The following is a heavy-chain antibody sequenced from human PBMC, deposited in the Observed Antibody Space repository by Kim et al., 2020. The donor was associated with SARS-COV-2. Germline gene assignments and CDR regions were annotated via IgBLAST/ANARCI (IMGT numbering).Heavy chain of an antibody. CDR2: VTSSGTGT. V-gene: IGHV3-23*01. J-gene: IGHJ1*01. CDR3: AKPGRHL. Sequence: GGSLRLSCAVSGFTFSNYSMTWVRQAPGKGLEWVSTVTSSGTGTFYADSVKGRFTISRDDSRNTLYLHMNRLRVEDTAVYYCAKPGRHLWGPGTLVTVSS. CDR1: GFTFSNYS.